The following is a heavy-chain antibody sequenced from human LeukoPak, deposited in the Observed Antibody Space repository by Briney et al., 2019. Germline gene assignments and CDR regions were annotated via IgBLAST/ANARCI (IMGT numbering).Heavy chain of an antibody. J-gene: IGHJ4*02. V-gene: IGHV3-21*01. CDR3: ARDGVATFDY. CDR1: GFTFSSYS. CDR2: ISSSSSYI. D-gene: IGHD5-12*01. Sequence: PGGSLRLSCAASGFTFSSYSMNWVRQAPGKGLEWVSSISSSSSYIYYADSVKGRFTISRDNAKNSLYLQMNSLRAEGTAVYYCARDGVATFDYWGQGTLVTVSS.